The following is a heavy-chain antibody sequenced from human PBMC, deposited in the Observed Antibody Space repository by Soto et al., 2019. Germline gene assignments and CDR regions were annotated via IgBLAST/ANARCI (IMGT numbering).Heavy chain of an antibody. CDR3: ARITVTGDAGFDF. V-gene: IGHV2-70*01. J-gene: IGHJ4*02. Sequence: WIRQPPGKALEWLALIDWNDDKYYNTSLKTRLTISKDISKSQVVLTMTNMDPVDTATYYCARITVTGDAGFDFWGQGTLVTVSS. CDR2: IDWNDDK. D-gene: IGHD4-17*01.